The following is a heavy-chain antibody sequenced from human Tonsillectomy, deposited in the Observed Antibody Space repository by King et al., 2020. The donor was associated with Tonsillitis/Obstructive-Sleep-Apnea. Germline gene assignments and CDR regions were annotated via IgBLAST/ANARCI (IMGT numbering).Heavy chain of an antibody. J-gene: IGHJ3*02. CDR1: RFTFSSYV. CDR2: ISNDGTNK. CDR3: ARDYRGDRGAFDI. V-gene: IGHV3-30*04. Sequence: VQLVESGGGVVQPGRSLRLSCAASRFTFSSYVMHWVRQGPGKGLEWVAVISNDGTNKYHADSVKGRFTISRDNSKNTLYLQMNSLRAEDTAVYYCARDYRGDRGAFDIWGQGTMVTVAS. D-gene: IGHD3-10*01.